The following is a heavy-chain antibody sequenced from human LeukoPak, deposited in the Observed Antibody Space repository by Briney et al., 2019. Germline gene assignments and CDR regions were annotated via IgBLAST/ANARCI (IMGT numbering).Heavy chain of an antibody. D-gene: IGHD6-19*01. Sequence: SETLSLTCAVYGGSFSGYYWSWIRQPPGKGLEWIGEINHSGSTNYNPSLKSRVTISVDTSKNQFSLKLSSVTAADTAVYYCARDLTRGIAVADYWGQGTLVTVSS. CDR2: INHSGST. V-gene: IGHV4-34*01. CDR3: ARDLTRGIAVADY. CDR1: GGSFSGYY. J-gene: IGHJ4*02.